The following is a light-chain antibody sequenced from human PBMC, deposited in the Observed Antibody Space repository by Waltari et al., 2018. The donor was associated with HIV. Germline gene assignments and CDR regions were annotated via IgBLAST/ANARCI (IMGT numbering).Light chain of an antibody. CDR2: DVS. CDR1: SSDVGGYNY. J-gene: IGLJ2*01. Sequence: QSALTQPRSVSGSPGQSVTISCTGTSSDVGGYNYVSWYQQHPGKAPKLMIYDVSKRPPGVRDRFSGSKSANTASLTISGLQADDEADYYCCSYAGSYTLVFGGGTKLTVL. V-gene: IGLV2-11*01. CDR3: CSYAGSYTLV.